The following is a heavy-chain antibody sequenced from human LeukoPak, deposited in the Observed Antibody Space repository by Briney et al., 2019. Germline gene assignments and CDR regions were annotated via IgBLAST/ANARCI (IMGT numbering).Heavy chain of an antibody. V-gene: IGHV4-61*02. Sequence: SQTLSLTCTVSGGSISSGSYYWGWIRQPAGTGLEWIGRIYTSGSTNYNPSLKSRVTISVEKSKKQFSLKRSDITAADTAVYYCARATLARAAAIYWFDPWGQGTLVTVSS. J-gene: IGHJ5*02. CDR1: GGSISSGSYY. CDR3: ARATLARAAAIYWFDP. CDR2: IYTSGST. D-gene: IGHD2-2*02.